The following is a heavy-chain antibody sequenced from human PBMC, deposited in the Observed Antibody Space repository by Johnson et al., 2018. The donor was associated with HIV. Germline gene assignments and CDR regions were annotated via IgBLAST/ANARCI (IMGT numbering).Heavy chain of an antibody. CDR2: ITSSGNTA. J-gene: IGHJ3*02. D-gene: IGHD3-10*01. V-gene: IGHV3-11*04. Sequence: QVQLVESGGGLVNPGGSLRLSCAASGFTFSDYYMSWIRQAPGKGLEWVAYITSSGNTAYYADTVKGRFTIPRDNAKNSLYLQMNILTAEDTAVYYCARAPEVRGIDAFDIWGQGTMVTVS. CDR1: GFTFSDYY. CDR3: ARAPEVRGIDAFDI.